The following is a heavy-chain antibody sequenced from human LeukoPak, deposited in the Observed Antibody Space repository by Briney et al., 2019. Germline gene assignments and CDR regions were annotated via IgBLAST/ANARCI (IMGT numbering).Heavy chain of an antibody. V-gene: IGHV1-8*01. J-gene: IGHJ2*01. Sequence: GASVKVSCKAAGYTFSSYDLNWVRQAPGQGLEYMGWMNPSSGNTGYTQKFQGRTTMTRDTSIGTAYMELSSLKSEDTALYYCTRMRGYTYGYWYLDLWGRGTLVTVSS. CDR2: MNPSSGNT. CDR1: GYTFSSYD. CDR3: TRMRGYTYGYWYLDL. D-gene: IGHD5-18*01.